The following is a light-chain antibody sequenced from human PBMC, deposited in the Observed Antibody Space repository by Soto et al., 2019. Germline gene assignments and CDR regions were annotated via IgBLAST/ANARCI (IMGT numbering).Light chain of an antibody. V-gene: IGLV2-14*01. Sequence: QSVLTQPASVYGSPGQSIAISCTGTSSDVGAYNSVSWYQQYPGKAPKLMIHDVSNRPSGVSDRFSGSKSGNTASLTISGLQAEDEADYYCSSYTSSNSYVFGSGTKVTVL. CDR3: SSYTSSNSYV. CDR1: SSDVGAYNS. J-gene: IGLJ1*01. CDR2: DVS.